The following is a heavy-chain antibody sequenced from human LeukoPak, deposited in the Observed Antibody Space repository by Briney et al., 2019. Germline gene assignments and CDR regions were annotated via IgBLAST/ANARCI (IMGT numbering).Heavy chain of an antibody. CDR2: ISGNGGKV. D-gene: IGHD3-22*01. CDR3: AKRDYYDSSGYASLFDH. Sequence: PGGSLRLSCAASGFTFSNYAMAWVRQAPGKGLEWVSGISGNGGKVHYADSVKGRFTISRDNFKNTLDLQMNSLRGEDTAVYFCAKRDYYDSSGYASLFDHWGQGTLATVSP. V-gene: IGHV3-23*01. J-gene: IGHJ4*02. CDR1: GFTFSNYA.